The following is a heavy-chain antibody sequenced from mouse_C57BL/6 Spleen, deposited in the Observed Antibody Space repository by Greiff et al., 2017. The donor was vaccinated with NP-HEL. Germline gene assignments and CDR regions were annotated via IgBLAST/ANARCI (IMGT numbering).Heavy chain of an antibody. D-gene: IGHD2-1*01. V-gene: IGHV1-69*01. Sequence: QVQLQQPGAELVMPGASVKLSCKASGYTFTSYWMHWVKQRPGQGLEWIGEIDPSDSYTNYNQKFKGKSTLTVDKSSSTAYMQLSSLTSEDSAVYYCARKGGNLYAMDYWGQGTSVTVSS. J-gene: IGHJ4*01. CDR2: IDPSDSYT. CDR3: ARKGGNLYAMDY. CDR1: GYTFTSYW.